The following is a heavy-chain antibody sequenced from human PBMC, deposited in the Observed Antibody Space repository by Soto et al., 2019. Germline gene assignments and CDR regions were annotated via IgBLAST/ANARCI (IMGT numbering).Heavy chain of an antibody. CDR1: GFTFSSYA. J-gene: IGHJ4*02. D-gene: IGHD1-26*01. CDR3: ASSASPDDY. CDR2: INSGSTSV. V-gene: IGHV3-48*01. Sequence: PGGSLRLPCAASGFTFSSYAMNWVRQAPGKGLEWISYINSGSTSVFYADSVKGRFTISRDNAKNSLYLQMNSLRAEDTAVYYCASSASPDDYWGQGTLVTVSS.